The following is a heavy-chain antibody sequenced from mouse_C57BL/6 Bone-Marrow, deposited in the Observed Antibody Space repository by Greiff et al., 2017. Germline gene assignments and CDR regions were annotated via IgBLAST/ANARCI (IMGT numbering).Heavy chain of an antibody. CDR3: ARPAGAMDY. CDR1: GYTFTDYY. CDR2: INPNNGGT. V-gene: IGHV1-26*01. Sequence: EVQLQESGPELVKPGASVKISCKASGYTFTDYYMNWVKQSHGKSLEWIGDINPNNGGTSYNQKFKGKATLTVDTSSSTAYMQLSSLTSEDSAVYYCARPAGAMDYWGQGTSVTVSS. J-gene: IGHJ4*01.